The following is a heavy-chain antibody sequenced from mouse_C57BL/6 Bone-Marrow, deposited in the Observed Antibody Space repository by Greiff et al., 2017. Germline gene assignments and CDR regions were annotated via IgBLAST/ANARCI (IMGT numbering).Heavy chain of an antibody. J-gene: IGHJ2*01. CDR2: ISSGSSTI. CDR3: ARGAFYYGNYIDY. Sequence: EVQLVESGGGLVKPGGSLKLSCAASGFTFSDYGMHWVRQAPEKGLEWVAYISSGSSTIYYADTVKGRFTISRDNAKNTLFLQMTRLRSEDTAMYYCARGAFYYGNYIDYWGQGTTLTVSS. V-gene: IGHV5-17*01. D-gene: IGHD2-1*01. CDR1: GFTFSDYG.